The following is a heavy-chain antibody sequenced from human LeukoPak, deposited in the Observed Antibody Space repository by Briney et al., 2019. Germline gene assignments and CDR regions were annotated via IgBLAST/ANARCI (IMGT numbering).Heavy chain of an antibody. CDR1: GGSISSYY. D-gene: IGHD6-19*01. CDR3: ARGGWSLDS. J-gene: IGHJ4*02. Sequence: SETLSLTCTVSGGSISSYYWSWIRQPPGKGLEWIGYIYYSGSTNYNPSLESRVTMSVDTSKNQFSLKLSSMTAADTAVYYCARGGWSLDSWGQGTLVTVSS. CDR2: IYYSGST. V-gene: IGHV4-59*01.